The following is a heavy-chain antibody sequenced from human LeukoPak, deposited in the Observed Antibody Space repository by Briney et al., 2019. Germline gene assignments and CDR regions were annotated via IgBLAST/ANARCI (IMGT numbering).Heavy chain of an antibody. J-gene: IGHJ5*02. V-gene: IGHV1-24*01. D-gene: IGHD6-13*01. Sequence: ASVKVSCKVSGYTLTELSMHWVRQAPGKGLEWMGGFDPENGETIYAQKFQGRVTMTEDTSTDTAYMELSSLRSEDTAVYYCARDKQQLVANWFDPWGQGTLVTVSS. CDR3: ARDKQQLVANWFDP. CDR2: FDPENGET. CDR1: GYTLTELS.